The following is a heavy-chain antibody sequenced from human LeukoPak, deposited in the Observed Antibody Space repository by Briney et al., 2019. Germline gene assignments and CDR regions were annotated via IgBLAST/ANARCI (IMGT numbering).Heavy chain of an antibody. D-gene: IGHD5/OR15-5a*01. J-gene: IGHJ6*02. CDR2: ISYDGSNK. CDR1: GFTFSSYA. CDR3: ARVTRGSTGGLYYYYGMDV. Sequence: GGSLRLSCAASGFTFSSYAMHWVRQAPGKGLEWVAVISYDGSNKYYADSVKGRFTISRDNSKNTLYLQMNSLRAEDTAVYYCARVTRGSTGGLYYYYGMDVWGQGTTVTVSS. V-gene: IGHV3-30-3*01.